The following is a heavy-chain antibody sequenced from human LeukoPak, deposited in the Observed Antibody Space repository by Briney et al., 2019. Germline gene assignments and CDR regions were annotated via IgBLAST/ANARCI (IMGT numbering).Heavy chain of an antibody. CDR1: GYTFTSYG. CDR2: ISAYNGNT. J-gene: IGHJ4*02. V-gene: IGHV1-18*01. CDR3: ARDYDIVATRDLSFDY. D-gene: IGHD5-12*01. Sequence: ASVKVSCKASGYTFTSYGISWVRQAPGQGLEWMGWISAYNGNTNYAQKLQGRVTMTTDTSTSTAYMELRSLRSDDTAVYYCARDYDIVATRDLSFDYWGQGTLVTVSS.